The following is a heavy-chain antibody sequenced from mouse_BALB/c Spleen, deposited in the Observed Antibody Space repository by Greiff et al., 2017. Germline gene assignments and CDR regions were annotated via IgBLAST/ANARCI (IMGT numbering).Heavy chain of an antibody. D-gene: IGHD4-1*01. CDR1: GYTFTSYW. CDR2: IYPGDGDT. J-gene: IGHJ2*01. Sequence: QVQLQQSGAELARPGASVKLSCKASGYTFTSYWMQWVKQRPGQGLEWIGAIYPGDGDTRYTQKFKGKATLTADKSSSTAYMQLSSLASEDSAVYYCERQTGTVFDYWGQGTTLTVSS. V-gene: IGHV1-87*01. CDR3: ERQTGTVFDY.